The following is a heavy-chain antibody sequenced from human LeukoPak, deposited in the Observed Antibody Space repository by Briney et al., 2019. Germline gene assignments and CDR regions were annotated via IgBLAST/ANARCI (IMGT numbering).Heavy chain of an antibody. D-gene: IGHD2-2*01. V-gene: IGHV1-2*02. CDR3: ANEVLGYCSSPSCAPGY. CDR1: GYTFTGYY. Sequence: ASVKVSRKASGYTFTGYYMHWVRQAPGQGLEWMGWINPNSGGTNYAQKFQGRVTMTRDTSISAAYMELSRLSSDDRAVHYCANEVLGYCSSPSCAPGYWGQGTLVTVSS. CDR2: INPNSGGT. J-gene: IGHJ4*02.